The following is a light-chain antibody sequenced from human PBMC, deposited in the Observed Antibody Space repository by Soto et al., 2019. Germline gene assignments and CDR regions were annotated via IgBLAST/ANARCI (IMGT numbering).Light chain of an antibody. Sequence: IQRTQSPSSLSASVGDIVAISCRASQDIRNTLAWYQQKPGEAPKLLIFAASNLQSGVPSRFSGSGSGTEFTLTISSLQPDDFATYYCQQYNSYLWTFGQGTKVDI. CDR2: AAS. J-gene: IGKJ1*01. V-gene: IGKV1-17*01. CDR1: QDIRNT. CDR3: QQYNSYLWT.